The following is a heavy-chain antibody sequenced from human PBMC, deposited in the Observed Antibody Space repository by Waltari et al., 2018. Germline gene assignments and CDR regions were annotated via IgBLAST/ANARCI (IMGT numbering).Heavy chain of an antibody. J-gene: IGHJ4*02. CDR1: GFSFSSHA. CDR3: ARDLYCSSTACYAPFDY. Sequence: EVRLVESGGGLVQPGGSLRLYGAASGFSFSSHAMHWVRQAPGKGLEYVSAISGDGGATYYSNSVKGRFTISRDNSKNTLYLQMGSLRAEDMAMYYCARDLYCSSTACYAPFDYWGQGTLVTVSS. CDR2: ISGDGGAT. V-gene: IGHV3-64*01. D-gene: IGHD2-2*01.